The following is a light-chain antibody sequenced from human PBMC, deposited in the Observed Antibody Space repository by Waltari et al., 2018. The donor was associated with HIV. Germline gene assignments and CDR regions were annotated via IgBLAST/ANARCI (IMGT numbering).Light chain of an antibody. CDR2: NTD. J-gene: IGLJ1*01. CDR1: GSYIGSHS. V-gene: IGLV1-44*01. CDR3: ATWDDTLVTLV. Sequence: HSVLTQPPSASGTSGQTVIISCSANGSYIGSHSLTWYQHLPGATPKLVIYNTDQRASGVPVRFSGSKSATWASLAITGVQSGDEGDYYLATWDDTLVTLVFGSGTRVVV.